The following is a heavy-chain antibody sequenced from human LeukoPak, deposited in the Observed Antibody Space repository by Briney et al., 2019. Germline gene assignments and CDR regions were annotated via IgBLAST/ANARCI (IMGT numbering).Heavy chain of an antibody. J-gene: IGHJ4*02. CDR1: GGTFSSYA. V-gene: IGHV1-69*04. CDR2: IIPIFGIA. D-gene: IGHD3-22*01. Sequence: SVKVSCKASGGTFSSYAISWVRQAPGQGLEWMGRIIPIFGIANYAQKFQGRVTITADKSTGTAYMELSSLRSEDTAVYYCARGSIGEYYDSSGSYYFDYWGQGTLVTVSS. CDR3: ARGSIGEYYDSSGSYYFDY.